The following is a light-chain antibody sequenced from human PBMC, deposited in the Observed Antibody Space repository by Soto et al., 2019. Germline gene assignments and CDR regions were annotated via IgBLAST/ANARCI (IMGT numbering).Light chain of an antibody. Sequence: QSALTQPASVSGSPGQSITISCTGTSSDVGNYNLVSWYQKHPGKAPKLIIYEGSKRPSGVSNRFSGSKSGNTASLTISGLEAEDEADYYSCSKTYPLVFGGGTKLTVL. CDR3: CSKTYPLV. CDR2: EGS. V-gene: IGLV2-23*01. CDR1: SSDVGNYNL. J-gene: IGLJ3*02.